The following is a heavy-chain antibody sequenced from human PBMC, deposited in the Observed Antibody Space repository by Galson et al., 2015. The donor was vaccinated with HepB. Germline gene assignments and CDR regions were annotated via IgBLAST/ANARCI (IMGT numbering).Heavy chain of an antibody. CDR3: ARNPQRLAAHDAFDI. CDR2: IYYSGST. CDR1: GYSISSSNW. D-gene: IGHD6-19*01. Sequence: SETLSLTCAVSGYSISSSNWWGWIRQPPGKGLEWIGYIYYSGSTYYNPSLKSRVTMSVDTSKNQFSLKLSSVTAVDTAVYYCARNPQRLAAHDAFDIWGQGTMVTVSS. V-gene: IGHV4-28*01. J-gene: IGHJ3*02.